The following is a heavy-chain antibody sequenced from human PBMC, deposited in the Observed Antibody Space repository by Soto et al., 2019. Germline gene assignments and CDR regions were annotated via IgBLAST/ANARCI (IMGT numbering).Heavy chain of an antibody. CDR3: ARRIATGQRDP. CDR1: GYTFTRYT. D-gene: IGHD2-15*01. V-gene: IGHV1-3*01. CDR2: INPDNGNT. J-gene: IGHJ5*02. Sequence: VASVKVSCKASGYTFTRYTMNWVRQAPGQRLEWMGWINPDNGNTKSSQKFQDRVIITRDTSASTAYMDLSSLRSEDTAVYYCARRIATGQRDPWGQGTLVTVSS.